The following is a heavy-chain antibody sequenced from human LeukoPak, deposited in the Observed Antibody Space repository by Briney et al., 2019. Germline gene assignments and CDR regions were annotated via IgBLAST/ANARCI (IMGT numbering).Heavy chain of an antibody. CDR3: AGGQNYYYYGMDV. V-gene: IGHV3-23*01. CDR1: GFTFSIYA. Sequence: GGSLRLSCAASGFTFSIYAMNWVRQAPGKGLEWVSSISANGGETHYADSVKGRFTISRDNAKNSLYLQMNSLRAEDTAVYYCAGGQNYYYYGMDVWGQGTTVTVSS. CDR2: ISANGGET. D-gene: IGHD3-16*01. J-gene: IGHJ6*02.